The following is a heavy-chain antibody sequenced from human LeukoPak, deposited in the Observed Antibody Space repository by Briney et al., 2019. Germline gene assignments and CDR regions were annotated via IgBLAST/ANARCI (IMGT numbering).Heavy chain of an antibody. CDR3: ARKSSGYSIGEYGMDV. D-gene: IGHD6-19*01. V-gene: IGHV1-2*04. CDR2: INPNSGGT. CDR1: GYTFTGYY. J-gene: IGHJ6*02. Sequence: GASVKVSCKASGYTFTGYYMHWVRQAPGQGLEWMGWINPNSGGTNYAQKFQGWVTMTRDTSISTAYMELSRLRSDDTAVYYCARKSSGYSIGEYGMDVWGQGTTVTVSS.